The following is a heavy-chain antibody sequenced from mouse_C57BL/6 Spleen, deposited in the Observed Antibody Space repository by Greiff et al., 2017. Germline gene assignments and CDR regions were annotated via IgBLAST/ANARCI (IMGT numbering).Heavy chain of an antibody. CDR1: GYTFTDYN. D-gene: IGHD2-3*01. V-gene: IGHV1-18*01. CDR2: INPNNGGP. J-gene: IGHJ4*01. Sequence: EVQLQQSGPELVKPGASVKIPCKASGYTFTDYNMDWVKQSHGKSLEWIGDINPNNGGPIYNQKFKGKATLTVDKSSSTAYMELRSLTSEDTAVYYCARKGWLLPDYAMDYWGQGTSVTVSS. CDR3: ARKGWLLPDYAMDY.